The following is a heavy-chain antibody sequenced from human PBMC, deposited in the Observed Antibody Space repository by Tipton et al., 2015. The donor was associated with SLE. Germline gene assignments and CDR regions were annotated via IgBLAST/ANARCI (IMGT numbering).Heavy chain of an antibody. CDR2: IYYSGST. V-gene: IGHV4-39*07. CDR1: GGYISSDIYY. J-gene: IGHJ4*02. D-gene: IGHD4-11*01. Sequence: GLVKPSETLSLTCFVSGGYISSDIYYWGWIRQPPGKGLEWIGSIYYSGSTYFNPSLKSRVTISVDASKTQFSLRLSSVTAADTAVYYCARQRLQPGGDYFDYWGRGNLVTVSS. CDR3: ARQRLQPGGDYFDY.